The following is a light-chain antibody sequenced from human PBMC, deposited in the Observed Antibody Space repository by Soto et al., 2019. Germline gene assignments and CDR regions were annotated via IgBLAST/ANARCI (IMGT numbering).Light chain of an antibody. V-gene: IGKV4-1*01. CDR1: QSVLYTSNNKNY. Sequence: SSQSVLYTSNNKNYLAWYQQKPGQPPKLLIYWASTRDSGVPDRFSGSGSGTDFTLTITSPQAEDVALYYCQQYYTSPQTFGQGTKVDI. J-gene: IGKJ1*01. CDR2: WAS. CDR3: QQYYTSPQT.